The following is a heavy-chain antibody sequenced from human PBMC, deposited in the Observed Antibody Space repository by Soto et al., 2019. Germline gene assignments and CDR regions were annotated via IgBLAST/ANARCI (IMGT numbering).Heavy chain of an antibody. CDR2: ISGSGGST. CDR3: AKDPFGVVGLYYFDY. J-gene: IGHJ4*02. Sequence: GGSLRLSCAASGFTFSGYAVSWVRQAPGKGLEWVSAISGSGGSTYYADSVKGRFTISRDNSKNTLYLQMNSLRAEDTAVYYCAKDPFGVVGLYYFDYWGQGXLVTVSS. D-gene: IGHD3-3*01. V-gene: IGHV3-23*01. CDR1: GFTFSGYA.